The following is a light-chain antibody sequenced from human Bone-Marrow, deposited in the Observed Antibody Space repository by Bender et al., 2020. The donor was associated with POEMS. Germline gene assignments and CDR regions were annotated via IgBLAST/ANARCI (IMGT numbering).Light chain of an antibody. CDR2: EVS. J-gene: IGLJ3*02. Sequence: QSALTQPPSASGSPGQSVTISCIGTSSDIGTYNNVAWYQQRPGKAPKRMIYEVSRRPLGVPDRFSGSKSGNTASLTVSGLQAEDEADYYCSSYAGSNNLVFGGGTKRTVL. V-gene: IGLV2-8*01. CDR1: SSDIGTYNN. CDR3: SSYAGSNNLV.